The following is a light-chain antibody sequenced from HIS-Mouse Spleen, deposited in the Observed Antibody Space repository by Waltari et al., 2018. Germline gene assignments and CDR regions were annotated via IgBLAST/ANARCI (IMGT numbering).Light chain of an antibody. CDR3: QQYGSSPQT. J-gene: IGKJ2*01. CDR2: GAS. CDR1: QSVSSSY. V-gene: IGKV3-20*01. Sequence: EIVLTQSPGTLSLSPGERATLSRTASQSVSSSYLAWYQQKPGQAPRLLIYGASSRATGIPDRFSGSGSGTDFTLTISRLEPEDFAVYYCQQYGSSPQTFGQGTKLEIK.